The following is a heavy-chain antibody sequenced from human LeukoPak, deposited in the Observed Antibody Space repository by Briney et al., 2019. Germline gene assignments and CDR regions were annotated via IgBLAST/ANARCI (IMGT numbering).Heavy chain of an antibody. D-gene: IGHD4-11*01. CDR3: ARASTVTKNWFDP. Sequence: SVKVSCKASGGTFSSYTISWVRQAPGQGLEWMGRIIPILGIANYAQKFQGRVTITADKSTSTAYMELSSLRSEDTAVYYCARASTVTKNWFDPRGQGTLVTVPS. CDR2: IIPILGIA. V-gene: IGHV1-69*02. CDR1: GGTFSSYT. J-gene: IGHJ5*02.